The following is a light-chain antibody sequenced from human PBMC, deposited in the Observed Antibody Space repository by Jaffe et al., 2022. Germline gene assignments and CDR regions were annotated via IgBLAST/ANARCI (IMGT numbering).Light chain of an antibody. CDR3: QHYDNYSPT. CDR1: ENIDSW. Sequence: DIQMTQSPSTVSASIGDRVTITCRASENIDSWLAWYQQRPGKAPKLLIYKASTLETGVPSRFSGSGSGTEFTLTISSLQPDDSATYSCQHYDNYSPTFGGGTKVEIK. V-gene: IGKV1-5*03. J-gene: IGKJ4*01. CDR2: KAS.